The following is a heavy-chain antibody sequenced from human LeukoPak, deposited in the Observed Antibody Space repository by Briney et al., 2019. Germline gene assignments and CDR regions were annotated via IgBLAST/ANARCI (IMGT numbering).Heavy chain of an antibody. Sequence: GGSLRLSCVGSGFTIGTAWMSWVRQAPGKGLEWLGDIKSEGEGATTDYAAPAKGRFAISRDDSKNMIYLQMSSLKIDDTAIYYCIEHFAYLYGFDVWGKGTTVTVSS. CDR1: GFTIGTAW. CDR3: IEHFAYLYGFDV. V-gene: IGHV3-15*01. J-gene: IGHJ6*04. CDR2: IKSEGEGATT. D-gene: IGHD3-16*01.